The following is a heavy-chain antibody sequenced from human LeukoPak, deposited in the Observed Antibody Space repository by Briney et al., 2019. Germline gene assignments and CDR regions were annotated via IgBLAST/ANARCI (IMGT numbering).Heavy chain of an antibody. CDR2: INHSGST. Sequence: SETLSLTCAVYGGSFSGYYWSWIRRPPGKGLEWIGKINHSGSTNYNPSLKSRVTISVDTSKNQFSLKLSSVTAADTAVYYCARVYYYGSGSGDFDYWGQGTLVTVSS. CDR3: ARVYYYGSGSGDFDY. J-gene: IGHJ4*02. D-gene: IGHD3-10*01. CDR1: GGSFSGYY. V-gene: IGHV4-34*01.